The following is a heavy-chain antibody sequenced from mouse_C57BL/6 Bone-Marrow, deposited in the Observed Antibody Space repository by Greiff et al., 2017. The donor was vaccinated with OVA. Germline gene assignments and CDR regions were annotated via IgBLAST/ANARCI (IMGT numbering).Heavy chain of an antibody. J-gene: IGHJ4*01. CDR3: ARIYYGSSFLYYYAMDY. V-gene: IGHV1-55*01. D-gene: IGHD1-1*01. CDR1: GYTFTSYW. Sequence: QVQLKQPGAELVKPGASVKMSCKASGYTFTSYWITWVKQRPGQGLEWIGDIYPGSGSTNYNEKFKSKATLTVDTSSSTAYMQLSSLTSEDSAVYYCARIYYGSSFLYYYAMDYWGQGTSVTVSS. CDR2: IYPGSGST.